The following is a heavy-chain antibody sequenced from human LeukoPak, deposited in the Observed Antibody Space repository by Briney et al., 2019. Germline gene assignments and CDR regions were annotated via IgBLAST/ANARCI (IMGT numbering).Heavy chain of an antibody. J-gene: IGHJ6*03. V-gene: IGHV1-8*03. Sequence: GASVKVSCKASGYTFTGYYMHWVRQAPGQGLEWMGWINPNSGNTGYAQKFQGRVTITRNTSISTAYMELSSLRSEDTAVYYCARGGYGYMDVWGKGTTVTVSS. CDR3: ARGGYGYMDV. CDR1: GYTFTGYY. D-gene: IGHD5-18*01. CDR2: INPNSGNT.